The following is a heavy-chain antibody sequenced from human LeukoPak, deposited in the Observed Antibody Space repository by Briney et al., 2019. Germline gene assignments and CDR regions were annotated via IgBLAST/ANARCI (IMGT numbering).Heavy chain of an antibody. Sequence: GGSLRLSCAASGFIFSSCGMYWVRQAPGKGPEWVAFIRYNGNSEYYADSVKGRFTISRDNSKNTLYLQMSSLKIEDTAVYYCVKERGYRSTWRLEYWGQGTLVTVSS. D-gene: IGHD6-13*01. J-gene: IGHJ4*02. CDR2: IRYNGNSE. CDR3: VKERGYRSTWRLEY. CDR1: GFIFSSCG. V-gene: IGHV3-30*02.